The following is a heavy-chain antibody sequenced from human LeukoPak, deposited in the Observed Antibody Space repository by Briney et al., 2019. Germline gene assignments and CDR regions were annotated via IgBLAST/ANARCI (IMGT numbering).Heavy chain of an antibody. Sequence: SETLSLTCAVSGDSISSGDYYWSWIRQPAGKGLEWIGRSYTGGGTNCNPSLKSRVTISVDTSKNQFSQKLRSVTAADAAVYNCARGKEYIDYWGQGTLVTVSS. D-gene: IGHD6-6*01. CDR2: SYTGGGT. V-gene: IGHV4-61*02. CDR3: ARGKEYIDY. J-gene: IGHJ4*02. CDR1: GDSISSGDYY.